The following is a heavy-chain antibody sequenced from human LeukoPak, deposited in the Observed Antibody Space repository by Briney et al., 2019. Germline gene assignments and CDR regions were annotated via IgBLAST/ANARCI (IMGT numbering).Heavy chain of an antibody. J-gene: IGHJ6*03. CDR3: ARAEGSGYSRSYYYYYMDV. CDR1: GGSISTSNYY. V-gene: IGHV4-61*05. D-gene: IGHD6-13*01. CDR2: IYYSGST. Sequence: SETLSLTCTVSGGSISTSNYYWGWIRQPPGKGLEWIGYIYYSGSTNYNPSLKSRVTISVDTSKNQFSLKLSSVTAADTAVYYCARAEGSGYSRSYYYYYMDVWGKGTTVTVSS.